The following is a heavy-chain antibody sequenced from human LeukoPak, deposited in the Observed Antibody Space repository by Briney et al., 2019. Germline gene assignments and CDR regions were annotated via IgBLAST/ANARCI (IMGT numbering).Heavy chain of an antibody. Sequence: PSETLSLTCTVSGGSISSGSYYWSWIRQPAGKGLEWIGRIYTSGSTNYNPSLKSRVTISVDTSKNQFSLKLSSVTAADTAVYYCARAESEYCSSTSCYKYFDLWGRGTLVTVSS. D-gene: IGHD2-2*02. CDR2: IYTSGST. CDR3: ARAESEYCSSTSCYKYFDL. CDR1: GGSISSGSYY. V-gene: IGHV4-61*02. J-gene: IGHJ2*01.